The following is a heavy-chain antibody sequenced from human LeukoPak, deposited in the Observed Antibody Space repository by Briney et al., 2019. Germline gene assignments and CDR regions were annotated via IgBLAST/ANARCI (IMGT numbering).Heavy chain of an antibody. CDR2: IRPYNGNT. D-gene: IGHD1-26*01. J-gene: IGHJ3*02. Sequence: GASVKVSCKASGYSLSNFGISWVRQAPGQGLEWMEWIRPYNGNTNYAQRLQGRVTLTTDTSTTTAYMELRSLRFDDTAIYFCTRIYSGMYSDASDIRGQGTMITVSS. CDR1: GYSLSNFG. CDR3: TRIYSGMYSDASDI. V-gene: IGHV1-18*01.